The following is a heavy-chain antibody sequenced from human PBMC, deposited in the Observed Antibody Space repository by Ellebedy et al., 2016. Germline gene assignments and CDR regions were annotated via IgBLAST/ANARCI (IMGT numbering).Heavy chain of an antibody. CDR1: GGSISSGGYY. V-gene: IGHV4-31*03. D-gene: IGHD3-10*01. CDR2: IYYSGST. CDR3: ARGFLVRGVIISYYGMDV. J-gene: IGHJ6*02. Sequence: SETLSLXXTVSGGSISSGGYYWSWIRQHPGKGLEWIGYIYYSGSTSYNPSLKSRVTISVDTSKNQFSLKLSSVTAADTAVYYCARGFLVRGVIISYYGMDVWGQGTTVTVSS.